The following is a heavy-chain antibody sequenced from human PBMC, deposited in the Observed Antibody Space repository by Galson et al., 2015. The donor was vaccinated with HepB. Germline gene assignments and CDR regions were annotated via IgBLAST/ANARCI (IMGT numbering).Heavy chain of an antibody. V-gene: IGHV1-3*01. CDR2: INAGNGNT. D-gene: IGHD5-12*01. J-gene: IGHJ6*02. CDR1: GYTFTSYA. CDR3: TRVRIVASFNGPYYYGKDV. Sequence: SVKVSCKASGYTFTSYAMHWVRQAPGQRLEWMGWINAGNGNTKYSQKFQGRVTITRDTSASTAYMELSSLRSEDTAVYYCTRVRIVASFNGPYYYGKDVWGQETTVTVSS.